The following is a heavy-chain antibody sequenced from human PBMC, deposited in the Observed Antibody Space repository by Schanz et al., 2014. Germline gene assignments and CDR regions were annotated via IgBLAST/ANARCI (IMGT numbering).Heavy chain of an antibody. J-gene: IGHJ4*02. Sequence: VQLVESGGGVVQPGGSLRLSCAASGFTFSSYGMHWVRQAPGKGLEWVANINQDGSEKYYVDSVKGRFTISRDNAKNSLYLQMNSLRAGDTAVYYCAKDGRLPYYGTGSDFDYWGQGTLVAVSS. D-gene: IGHD3-22*01. CDR3: AKDGRLPYYGTGSDFDY. CDR2: INQDGSEK. V-gene: IGHV3-7*03. CDR1: GFTFSSYG.